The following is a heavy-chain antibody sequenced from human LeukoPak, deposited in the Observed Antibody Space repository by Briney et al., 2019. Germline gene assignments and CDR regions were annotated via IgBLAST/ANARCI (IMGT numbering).Heavy chain of an antibody. J-gene: IGHJ4*02. CDR3: ARRAGSDYDILTGYYRSSYYFDY. D-gene: IGHD3-9*01. CDR1: GGSISSSSYY. Sequence: SQTLSLTRTVSGGSISSSSYYWGWIRQPPGKGLEWIGGIYYSGSTYYNPSLKSRVTISVDTSKNQFSLKLSSVTAADTAVYYCARRAGSDYDILTGYYRSSYYFDYWGQGTLVTVSS. CDR2: IYYSGST. V-gene: IGHV4-39*07.